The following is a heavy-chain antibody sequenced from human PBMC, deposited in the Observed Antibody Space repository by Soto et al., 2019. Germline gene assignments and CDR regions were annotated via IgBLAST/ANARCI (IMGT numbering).Heavy chain of an antibody. CDR1: GGSISSYY. J-gene: IGHJ3*02. CDR3: ARPKTTVTDFAFDI. V-gene: IGHV4-59*08. D-gene: IGHD4-17*01. Sequence: SETLSLTCTVSGGSISSYYWSWIRQPPGKGLEWIGYIYYSGSTNYNPSLKSRVTISVDTSKNQFSLKLSSVTAADTAVYYCARPKTTVTDFAFDIWGQGTMVTVSS. CDR2: IYYSGST.